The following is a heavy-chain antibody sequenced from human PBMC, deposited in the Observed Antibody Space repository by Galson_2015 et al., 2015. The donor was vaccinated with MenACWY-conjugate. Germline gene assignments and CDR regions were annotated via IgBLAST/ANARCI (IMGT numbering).Heavy chain of an antibody. CDR2: IKSKTDGGTT. J-gene: IGHJ5*02. D-gene: IGHD3-9*01. CDR1: GFTFSNAW. Sequence: SLRLSCAASGFTFSNAWMSWVRQAPGKGLEWVGRIKSKTDGGTTDYAAPVKGRFTISRDDSKNTLYLQMNSLKTEDTAVYYCTTEVYFEVSGGWFDPWGQGTLVTVSS. V-gene: IGHV3-15*01. CDR3: TTEVYFEVSGGWFDP.